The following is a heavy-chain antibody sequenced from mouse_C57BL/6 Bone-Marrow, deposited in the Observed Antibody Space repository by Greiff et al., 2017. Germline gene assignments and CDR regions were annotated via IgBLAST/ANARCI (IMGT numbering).Heavy chain of an antibody. J-gene: IGHJ1*03. CDR3: ARVTTGNWYFDV. CDR2: ISDGGSYT. V-gene: IGHV5-4*03. CDR1: GFTFSSYA. Sequence: EVKLMESGGGLVKPGGSLKLSCAASGFTFSSYAMSWVRQTPEKRLEWVATISDGGSYTYYPDNVKGRFTISRDNAKNNLYLQMSHLKSGDTAMYYCARVTTGNWYFDVWGTGTTVTVSS. D-gene: IGHD1-1*01.